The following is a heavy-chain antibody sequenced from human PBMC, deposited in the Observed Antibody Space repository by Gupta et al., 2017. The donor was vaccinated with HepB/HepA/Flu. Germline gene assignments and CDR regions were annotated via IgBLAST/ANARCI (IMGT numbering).Heavy chain of an antibody. V-gene: IGHV3-64*01. J-gene: IGHJ6*02. Sequence: EVQLVESGGGLVQPGGSLRLSCAASGFTFSSYAMHWVRQAPGKGLEYVSAISSNGGSTYYANSVKGRFTISRDNSKNTLYLQMGSLRAEDMAVYYCARVRQDSSGYYGVGYYYYGMDVWGQGTTVTVSS. CDR3: ARVRQDSSGYYGVGYYYYGMDV. CDR2: ISSNGGST. CDR1: GFTFSSYA. D-gene: IGHD3-22*01.